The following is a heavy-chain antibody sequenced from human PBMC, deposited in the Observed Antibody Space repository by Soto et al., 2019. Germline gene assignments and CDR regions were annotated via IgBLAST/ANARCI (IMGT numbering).Heavy chain of an antibody. CDR1: GGSFSDTY. CDR3: ARGVILFRGSFDP. D-gene: IGHD2-8*02. J-gene: IGHJ5*02. V-gene: IGHV4-34*01. CDR2: INHNTNT. Sequence: QVHLQQWGAGLLKPSETLSLTCAVYGGSFSDTYWNWFRQPPGKGLEWIGEINHNTNTIYNPSLTSRVTISVDTSKNHFSLNLTSVTAADTAVYYCARGVILFRGSFDPWGQGTLVTVSS.